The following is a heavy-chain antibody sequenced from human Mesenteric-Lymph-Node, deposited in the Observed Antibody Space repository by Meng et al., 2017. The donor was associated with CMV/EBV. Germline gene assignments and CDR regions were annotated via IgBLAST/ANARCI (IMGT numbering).Heavy chain of an antibody. CDR1: GFTFSSYA. CDR2: ISGSGGST. Sequence: GESLKISCAASGFTFSSYAMSWVRQAPGKGLEWVSAISGSGGSTYYADSVKGRFTISRDNAKNSLHLQMNSLNAEDTALYHCARGGSSSWRQGVFDYWGQGTLVTVSS. J-gene: IGHJ4*02. CDR3: ARGGSSSWRQGVFDY. D-gene: IGHD6-13*01. V-gene: IGHV3-23*01.